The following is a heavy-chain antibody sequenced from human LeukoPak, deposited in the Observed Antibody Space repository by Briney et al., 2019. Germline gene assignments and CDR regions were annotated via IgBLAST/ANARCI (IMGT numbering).Heavy chain of an antibody. CDR3: ARSVTAANWFDP. CDR2: ISGSSSTYI. V-gene: IGHV3-21*01. D-gene: IGHD2-21*02. CDR1: GFTFSSYT. Sequence: PGGSLRLSCAASGFTFSSYTMNWVRQAPGKGLEWISSISGSSSTYIYYSDSVQGRFTISRDNAKNSLSLQMNSLRAEDMAVYYCARSVTAANWFDPWGQGTLVTVSS. J-gene: IGHJ5*02.